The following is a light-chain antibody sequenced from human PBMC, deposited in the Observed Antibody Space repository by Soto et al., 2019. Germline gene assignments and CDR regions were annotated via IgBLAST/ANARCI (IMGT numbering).Light chain of an antibody. V-gene: IGKV1-39*01. Sequence: DIQMTQSPSSLSASVGDRVTITCRASQSISSYLNWDQQKPGKAPKLLIYAASSLQSGVPSKFSGSGAGTDFTLTISSLQREELANYDGQRGYSTLYTFGPGNKGVI. CDR1: QSISSY. J-gene: IGKJ3*01. CDR3: QRGYSTLYT. CDR2: AAS.